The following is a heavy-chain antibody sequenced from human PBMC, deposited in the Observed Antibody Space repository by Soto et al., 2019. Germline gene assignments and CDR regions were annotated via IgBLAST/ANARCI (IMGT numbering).Heavy chain of an antibody. J-gene: IGHJ4*02. Sequence: ETLSLTCTVSGGSLTSNSYYWGWIRQPPGKGLEWIGSFYYSQSTYFNPSLKSRVTISVETSKNQYSLKLSAVTAADTAVYYCARRSTVTYDYWGQGILVTVSS. CDR3: ARRSTVTYDY. V-gene: IGHV4-39*01. D-gene: IGHD4-17*01. CDR2: FYYSQST. CDR1: GGSLTSNSYY.